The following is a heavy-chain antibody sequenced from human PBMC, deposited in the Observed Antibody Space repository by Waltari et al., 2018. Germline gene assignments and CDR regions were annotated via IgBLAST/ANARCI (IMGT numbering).Heavy chain of an antibody. CDR3: ARVGRYYDILTGYSPSYYFDY. Sequence: QVQLQQWGAGLLKPSETQSLTCAVYGGSFSGYYWSWIRQPPGKGLEWIGEINHSGSTNYNPSLKSRVTISVDTSKNQFSLKLSSVTAADTAVYYCARVGRYYDILTGYSPSYYFDYWGQGTLVTVSS. CDR2: INHSGST. V-gene: IGHV4-34*01. D-gene: IGHD3-9*01. CDR1: GGSFSGYY. J-gene: IGHJ4*02.